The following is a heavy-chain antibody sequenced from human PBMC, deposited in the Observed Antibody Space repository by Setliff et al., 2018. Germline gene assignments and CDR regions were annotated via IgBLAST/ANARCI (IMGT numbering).Heavy chain of an antibody. D-gene: IGHD3-10*01. CDR1: GYTFTGHH. J-gene: IGHJ5*01. Sequence: GASVKVSCKASGYTFTGHHLHWVRQAPGQGLEWMGWINPNSGGTNYAQKFQGRVTMTRDTSTSTVYMVLNNLRSEDTALYYCAFEYGTSKRFDPWGQGTLVTVSS. CDR2: INPNSGGT. CDR3: AFEYGTSKRFDP. V-gene: IGHV1-2*02.